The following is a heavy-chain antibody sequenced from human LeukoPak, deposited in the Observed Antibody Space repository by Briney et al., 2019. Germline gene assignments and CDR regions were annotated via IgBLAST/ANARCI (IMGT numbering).Heavy chain of an antibody. Sequence: PSETLSLTCTVSGGSISSYYWSWIRQPPGKGLEWIGYIYYSGSTNYNPSLKSRVTISVDTSKNQFSLKLSSVTAADTAVYYCASPRADGGYANWFDPWGQGTLVTVSS. CDR3: ASPRADGGYANWFDP. J-gene: IGHJ5*02. V-gene: IGHV4-59*01. CDR1: GGSISSYY. CDR2: IYYSGST. D-gene: IGHD5-12*01.